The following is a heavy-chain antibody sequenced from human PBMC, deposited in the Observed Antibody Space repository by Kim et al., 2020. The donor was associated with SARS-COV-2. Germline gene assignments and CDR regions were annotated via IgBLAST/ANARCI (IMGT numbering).Heavy chain of an antibody. Sequence: NPSLKSRVTISVDTSKNHFSLKLSSVTAADTAVYYCARGLGFWSGYSVDYWGQGTLVTVSS. D-gene: IGHD3-3*01. CDR3: ARGLGFWSGYSVDY. J-gene: IGHJ4*02. V-gene: IGHV4-34*01.